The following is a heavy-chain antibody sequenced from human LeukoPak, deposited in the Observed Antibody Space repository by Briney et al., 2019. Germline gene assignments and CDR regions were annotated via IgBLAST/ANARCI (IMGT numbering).Heavy chain of an antibody. D-gene: IGHD2-2*01. CDR1: GGSISTYY. J-gene: IGHJ5*02. CDR2: IYYTGST. CDR3: AREDSTTYYNWFDP. V-gene: IGHV4-59*01. Sequence: PSETLSLTCTVSGGSISTYYWSWMRQPPGKGLEWSGYIYYTGSTNYNPSLKSRVTMSIDTSNNQFSLRLSSVTAADTAVYYCAREDSTTYYNWFDPWGQGTLVTVSS.